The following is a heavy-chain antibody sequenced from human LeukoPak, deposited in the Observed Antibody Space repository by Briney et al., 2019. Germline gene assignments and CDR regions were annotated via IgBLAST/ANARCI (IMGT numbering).Heavy chain of an antibody. Sequence: PSETLSLTCTVSGYSISSGYYWGWIRQPPGKGPEWIGSIYHSGSTYYNPSLKGRVTISVDTSKNQFSLKLSSVTAADTAVYYCARDGAAAGTWYYYYYMDVWGKGTTVTVSS. V-gene: IGHV4-38-2*02. CDR1: GYSISSGYY. CDR3: ARDGAAAGTWYYYYYMDV. CDR2: IYHSGST. J-gene: IGHJ6*03. D-gene: IGHD6-13*01.